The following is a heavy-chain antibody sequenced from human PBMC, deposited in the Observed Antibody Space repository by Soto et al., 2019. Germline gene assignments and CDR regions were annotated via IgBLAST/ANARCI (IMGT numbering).Heavy chain of an antibody. D-gene: IGHD6-13*01. CDR1: GFTFSNAW. CDR3: TTDPALIAAGGNGY. CDR2: IKSKTNGETT. Sequence: EVQLVESGGGLVKPGGSLSLSCAASGFTFSNAWMNWVRKPPGKGREWVGLIKSKTNGETTDYAAPVKGRFTISTNDSENTLYLQMNSLKPEDKAVYYCTTDPALIAAGGNGYWGQGTMVTVAS. J-gene: IGHJ4*02. V-gene: IGHV3-15*07.